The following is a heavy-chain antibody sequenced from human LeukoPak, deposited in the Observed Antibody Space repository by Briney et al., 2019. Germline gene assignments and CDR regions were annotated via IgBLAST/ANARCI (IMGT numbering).Heavy chain of an antibody. V-gene: IGHV4-38-2*02. J-gene: IGHJ4*02. CDR1: GYSISSGFY. CDR2: IHHSGST. CDR3: AKRIYDSSGHPSGEEY. D-gene: IGHD3-22*01. Sequence: PSETLSLTCTVSGYSISSGFYWGWIRQPPGKGLEWIGSIHHSGSTYYKSSLKSRVTISVDTSKNQFSLKLSSVTAADTAVYYCAKRIYDSSGHPSGEEYWGRGTQVTVSS.